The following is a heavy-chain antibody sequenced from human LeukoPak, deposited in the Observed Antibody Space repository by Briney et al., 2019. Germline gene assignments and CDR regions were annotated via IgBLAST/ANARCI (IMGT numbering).Heavy chain of an antibody. Sequence: ASVKVSCKASGYTFTSCGIIWVRQAPGQGLEWMGWISAYNGNTNYAQKLQGRVTMTTDTSTSTAYMELRSLRSDDTAVYYCAVFGVATIGNYYMDVWGKGTTVTVSS. CDR2: ISAYNGNT. CDR3: AVFGVATIGNYYMDV. D-gene: IGHD5-12*01. J-gene: IGHJ6*03. V-gene: IGHV1-18*01. CDR1: GYTFTSCG.